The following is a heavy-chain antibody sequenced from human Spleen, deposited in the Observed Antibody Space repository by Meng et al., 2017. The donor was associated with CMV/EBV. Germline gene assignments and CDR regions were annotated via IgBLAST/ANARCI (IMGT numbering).Heavy chain of an antibody. CDR1: GYTFTGYY. V-gene: IGHV1-2*02. Sequence: ASVKVSCKASGYTFTGYYMHWVRQAPGQGLEWMGWINPNSGGTNYAQKFQGRVTMTRDTSISTAYMELSRLRSDDTAVYYCARTKWPAGSSSWNPWGQGTLVTVSS. CDR2: INPNSGGT. CDR3: ARTKWPAGSSSWNP. J-gene: IGHJ5*02. D-gene: IGHD6-13*01.